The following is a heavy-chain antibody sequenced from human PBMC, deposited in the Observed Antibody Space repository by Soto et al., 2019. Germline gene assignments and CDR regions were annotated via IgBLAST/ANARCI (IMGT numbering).Heavy chain of an antibody. V-gene: IGHV3-23*01. CDR1: GFIFSNYS. CDR2: IGANGCPT. Sequence: GESLKISCAASGFIFSNYSMNWVRQAPGKGLEWVSTIGANGCPTYYADSVKGRFTISRDNSRDTLYLQMNSLRPEDTAVYYCAKRPLALRDFDYCDQGTLFTVGS. CDR3: AKRPLALRDFDY. D-gene: IGHD1-7*01. J-gene: IGHJ4*02.